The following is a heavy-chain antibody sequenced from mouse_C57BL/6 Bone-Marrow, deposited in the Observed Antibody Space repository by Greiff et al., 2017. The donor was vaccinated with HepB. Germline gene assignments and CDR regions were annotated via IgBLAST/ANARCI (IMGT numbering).Heavy chain of an antibody. J-gene: IGHJ4*01. CDR1: GYTFTSYT. Sequence: VQLQQSGAELARPGASVKMSCKASGYTFTSYTMHWVKQRPGQGLEWIGYINPSSGYTKYNQKFKDKATLTADKSSSTAYMQLSSLTSEDSAVYYCAIYDGRAMDYWGQGTSVTVSS. CDR3: AIYDGRAMDY. V-gene: IGHV1-4*01. CDR2: INPSSGYT. D-gene: IGHD2-3*01.